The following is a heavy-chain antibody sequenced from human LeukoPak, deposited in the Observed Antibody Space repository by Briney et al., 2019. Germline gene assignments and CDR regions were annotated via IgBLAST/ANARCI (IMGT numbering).Heavy chain of an antibody. V-gene: IGHV4-39*07. J-gene: IGHJ5*02. CDR1: GGSISSSSYY. D-gene: IGHD3-9*01. Sequence: PSETLSLTCTVSGGSISSSSYYWGWIRQPPGKGLEWIGSIYYSGSTYYNPSLKSRVTISVDTSKNQFSLKLSSVTAADTAVYYCARPLYYDILTGPNWFDPWGQGTLVTVSS. CDR3: ARPLYYDILTGPNWFDP. CDR2: IYYSGST.